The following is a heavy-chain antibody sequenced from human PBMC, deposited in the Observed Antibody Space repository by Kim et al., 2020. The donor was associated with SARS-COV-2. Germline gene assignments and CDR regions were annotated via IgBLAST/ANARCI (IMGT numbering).Heavy chain of an antibody. D-gene: IGHD1-1*01. CDR1: GYTFTGYY. V-gene: IGHV1-2*06. CDR2: INPNSGGT. J-gene: IGHJ4*02. Sequence: ASVKVSCKASGYTFTGYYMHWVRQAPGQGLEWMGRINPNSGGTNYAQKFQGRVTMTRDTSISTAYMELSRLGSDDTAVYYCARAYLPTTGTTYYFDYWGQGTLVTVSS. CDR3: ARAYLPTTGTTYYFDY.